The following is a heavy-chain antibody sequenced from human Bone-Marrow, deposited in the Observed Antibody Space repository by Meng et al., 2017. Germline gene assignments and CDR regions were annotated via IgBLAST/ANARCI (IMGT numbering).Heavy chain of an antibody. D-gene: IGHD6-19*01. V-gene: IGHV4/OR15-8*02. J-gene: IGHJ4*02. Sequence: QVQLQAWGPGLVTPSGTLSLTCVVSGGSISSIDWWSWVRQPPGKGLEWIGEIYHGGDTNYNPSLKSRVTIAIDKSKNQFSLKLSSVTAADTAVYYCASWIYSCGWQWGQGALVTVSS. CDR1: GGSISSIDW. CDR2: IYHGGDT. CDR3: ASWIYSCGWQ.